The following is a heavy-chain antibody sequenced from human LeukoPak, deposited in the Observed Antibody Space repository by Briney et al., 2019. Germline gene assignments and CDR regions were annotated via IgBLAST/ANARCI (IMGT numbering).Heavy chain of an antibody. D-gene: IGHD6-19*01. CDR2: ISYDGSNK. V-gene: IGHV3-30-3*01. CDR1: GFTFSSYA. CDR3: ARDQDSSGWYGYYFDY. J-gene: IGHJ4*02. Sequence: PGRSLRLSCAASGFTFSSYAMHWVRQAPGKGLEWVAVISYDGSNKYYADSVKGRFTISRDNSKNTLYLQMNSLRAEDTAVYYCARDQDSSGWYGYYFDYWGQGTLVTVPS.